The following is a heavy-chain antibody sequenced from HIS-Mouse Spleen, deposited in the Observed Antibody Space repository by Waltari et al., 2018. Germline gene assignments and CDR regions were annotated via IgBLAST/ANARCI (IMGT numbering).Heavy chain of an antibody. CDR3: AREIPYSSSWYDWYFDL. CDR1: GGSISSSSDY. J-gene: IGHJ2*01. Sequence: QLQLQESGPGLVKPSETLSLTCTVSGGSISSSSDYWGWIRQPPGKGLEWVGGIYYSGNTYYHPPLKSRVSISVDTSTNQFSLKLSSVTAADTAVYYCAREIPYSSSWYDWYFDLWGRGTLVTVSS. D-gene: IGHD6-13*01. CDR2: IYYSGNT. V-gene: IGHV4-39*07.